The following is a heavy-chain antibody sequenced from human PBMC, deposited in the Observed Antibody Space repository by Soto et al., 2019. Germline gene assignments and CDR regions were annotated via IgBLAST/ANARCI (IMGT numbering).Heavy chain of an antibody. CDR1: GGSFSVYY. CDR2: INHGGST. D-gene: IGHD2-15*01. V-gene: IGHV4-34*01. Sequence: SETLSLTCAVYGGSFSVYYWSWIRQPPGKGLEWIGEINHGGSTNYNPSLKSRVTISVDTSKNQFSLKLSSVTAADTAVYYCARGRLRVAAMFDYWGQGTLVTVSS. CDR3: ARGRLRVAAMFDY. J-gene: IGHJ4*02.